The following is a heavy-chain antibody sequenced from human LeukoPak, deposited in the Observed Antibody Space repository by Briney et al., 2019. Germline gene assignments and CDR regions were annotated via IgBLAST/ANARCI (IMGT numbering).Heavy chain of an antibody. CDR3: ARAGDFWSGYYVDY. V-gene: IGHV4-61*02. D-gene: IGHD3-3*01. CDR1: GGSISSGSYY. J-gene: IGHJ4*02. CDR2: INTSGST. Sequence: PSETLSLTCTVSGGSISSGSYYWSWIRQPAGKGLEWIGRINTSGSTNYNPSLKSRVTISVDTSKNQFSLKLSSVTAADTAVYYCARAGDFWSGYYVDYWGQGTLVTVSS.